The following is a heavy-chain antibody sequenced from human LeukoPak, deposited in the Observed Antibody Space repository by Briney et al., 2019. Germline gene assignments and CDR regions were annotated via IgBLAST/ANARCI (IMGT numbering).Heavy chain of an antibody. CDR1: GGSISSYY. D-gene: IGHD1-26*01. J-gene: IGHJ5*02. Sequence: SETLSLTCTVSGGSISSYYWSWIRQPPGKGLEWIGFIYYSGSTYYNPSLKTRVTISVDTSKNQFSLKLSSVTAADTAVYYCATYSGSYGAFDPWGQGTLVTVSS. CDR2: IYYSGST. V-gene: IGHV4-59*01. CDR3: ATYSGSYGAFDP.